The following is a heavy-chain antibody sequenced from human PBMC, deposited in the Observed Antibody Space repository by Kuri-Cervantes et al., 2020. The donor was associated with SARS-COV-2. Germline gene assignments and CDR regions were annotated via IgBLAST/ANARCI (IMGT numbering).Heavy chain of an antibody. CDR3: AKDVDYYGSGSYYRGNFDY. V-gene: IGHV3-7*01. Sequence: GGSLRLSCAASGFTSSNYWMSWVRQAPGKGLEWVANIKQDGSEKYYVDSVKGRFTISRDNSKNTLYLHLTGLRPEDMAVYYCAKDVDYYGSGSYYRGNFDYWGQGTLVTVSS. CDR2: IKQDGSEK. D-gene: IGHD3-10*01. CDR1: GFTSSNYW. J-gene: IGHJ4*02.